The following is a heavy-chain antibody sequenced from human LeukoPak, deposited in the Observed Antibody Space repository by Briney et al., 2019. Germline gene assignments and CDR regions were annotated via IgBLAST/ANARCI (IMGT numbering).Heavy chain of an antibody. CDR3: ARAQVGATDWFDP. V-gene: IGHV4-38-2*01. J-gene: IGHJ5*02. Sequence: PSETLSLTCAVSGYSISSGYYWGWIRQPPGKGLEWIGSIYHSGSTYYNPSLKSRVTISVDTSKNQFSLNLSSVPAADTDVYYCARAQVGATDWFDPWGQGTLVTVSS. CDR1: GYSISSGYY. D-gene: IGHD1-26*01. CDR2: IYHSGST.